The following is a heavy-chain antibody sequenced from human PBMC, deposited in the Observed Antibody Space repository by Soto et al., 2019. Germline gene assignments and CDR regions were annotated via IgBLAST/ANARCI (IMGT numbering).Heavy chain of an antibody. J-gene: IGHJ6*02. CDR3: ARGELVPGLDV. D-gene: IGHD1-7*01. V-gene: IGHV4-4*02. Sequence: QVQLQESGPGLVKPSGTLSLTCAVSSGSVSSGDWWSWVRQAPGKGLEWIGEIWHSGITNYNPSLNSRVTMSVEKSENPFSLKLRSVTAADTAVYYCARGELVPGLDVWGQGTTVTVSS. CDR1: SGSVSSGDW. CDR2: IWHSGIT.